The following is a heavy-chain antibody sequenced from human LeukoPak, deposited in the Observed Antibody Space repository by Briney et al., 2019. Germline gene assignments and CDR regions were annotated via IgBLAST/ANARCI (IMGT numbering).Heavy chain of an antibody. Sequence: GGSLRLSCAASGFSFSSYSMNWVRQAPGKGLEWVSSIISSSSYIYYADSVKGRFTISRDNAKNSLYLQMNSLRAEDTAVYYCARGGDGGDPTADYWGQGTLVTVSS. CDR3: ARGGDGGDPTADY. J-gene: IGHJ4*02. CDR1: GFSFSSYS. D-gene: IGHD3-10*01. V-gene: IGHV3-21*01. CDR2: IISSSSYI.